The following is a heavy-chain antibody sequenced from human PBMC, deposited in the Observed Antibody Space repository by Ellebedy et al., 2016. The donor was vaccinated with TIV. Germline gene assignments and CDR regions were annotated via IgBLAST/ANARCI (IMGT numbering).Heavy chain of an antibody. CDR3: ARGRRYYDSSAYYLDY. Sequence: SETLSLXXAVSGGAISSGGYYWSWLRQPAGKGLEWIGEINHSGSTNYNPSLKSRVTVSVDTSKNQFSLKVSSVTAADRAVYYCARGRRYYDSSAYYLDYWGQGTLVTVSS. D-gene: IGHD3-22*01. CDR1: GGAISSGGYY. CDR2: INHSGST. J-gene: IGHJ4*02. V-gene: IGHV4-61*10.